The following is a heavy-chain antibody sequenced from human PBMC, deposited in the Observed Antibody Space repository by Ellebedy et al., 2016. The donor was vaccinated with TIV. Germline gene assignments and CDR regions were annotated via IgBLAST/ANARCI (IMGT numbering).Heavy chain of an antibody. CDR3: ASGDGVV. Sequence: GESLKISCAASGFTFSTFWMHWVRQAPGKGLMWVSRIDTDGSTTNYADSVKGRFTISRDNAKNSLYLQMNSLRDEDTAVYYCASGDGVVWGQGTLVTVSS. D-gene: IGHD1-26*01. J-gene: IGHJ4*02. CDR2: IDTDGSTT. V-gene: IGHV3-74*01. CDR1: GFTFSTFW.